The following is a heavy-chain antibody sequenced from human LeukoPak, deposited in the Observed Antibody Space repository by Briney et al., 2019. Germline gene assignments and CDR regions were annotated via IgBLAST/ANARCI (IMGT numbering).Heavy chain of an antibody. CDR2: ISYDGSNK. J-gene: IGHJ4*02. Sequence: GGSLRLSCAASGFTFSSYWMSWVRQAPGEGLEWVAVISYDGSNKYYADSVKGRFTISRDNSKNTLYLQMNSLRAEDTAVYYCARDVRAGYMIDGLDYWGQGTLVTVSS. D-gene: IGHD5-24*01. V-gene: IGHV3-30-3*01. CDR1: GFTFSSYW. CDR3: ARDVRAGYMIDGLDY.